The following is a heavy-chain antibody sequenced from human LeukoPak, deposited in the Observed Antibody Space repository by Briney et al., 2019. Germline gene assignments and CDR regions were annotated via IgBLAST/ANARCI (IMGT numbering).Heavy chain of an antibody. D-gene: IGHD6-19*01. CDR1: GFIFNSYG. CDR2: IWYDGSNK. J-gene: IGHJ4*02. V-gene: IGHV3-33*06. Sequence: GRSLRLSYAASGFIFNSYGMHWVRQAPGKGLEWVAVIWYDGSNKYYADSVKGRFTISRDNSKNTLYLQMDSLRAEDTAVYYCAKDREGEHWLAHLDYWGQGTLVTVSS. CDR3: AKDREGEHWLAHLDY.